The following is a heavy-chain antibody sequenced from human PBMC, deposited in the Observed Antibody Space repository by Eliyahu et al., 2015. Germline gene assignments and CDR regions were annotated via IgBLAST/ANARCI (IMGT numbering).Heavy chain of an antibody. CDR1: XXSFSGYY. CDR3: ARHRRSKIGLFEWFDP. J-gene: IGHJ5*02. D-gene: IGHD3/OR15-3a*01. V-gene: IGHV4-34*01. Sequence: QVQLQLWGAGLLKPSETLSLTCAVXXXSFSGYYWXXIRQPPGKGLEWIGEIXHSGSTNYNPSLKSRVTISVDTSKNQFSLKLSSXTAADTAVYYCARHRRSKIGLFEWFDPWGQGTLVTVSS. CDR2: IXHSGST.